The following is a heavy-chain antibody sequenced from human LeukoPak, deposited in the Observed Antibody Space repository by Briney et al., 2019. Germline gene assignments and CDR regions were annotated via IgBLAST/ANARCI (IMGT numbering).Heavy chain of an antibody. CDR2: LYHSGST. V-gene: IGHV4-38-2*02. CDR3: ARECSSTTCYTRSFDP. CDR1: GYSISSGYY. Sequence: SETLSLTCIVSGYSISSGYYWGWMRQPPGKGLEWIGNLYHSGSTYYNPSLRSRATISGDTSKNQFSLSLSSVTAADTAVYYCARECSSTTCYTRSFDPWGQGTLVTVSS. J-gene: IGHJ5*02. D-gene: IGHD2-2*02.